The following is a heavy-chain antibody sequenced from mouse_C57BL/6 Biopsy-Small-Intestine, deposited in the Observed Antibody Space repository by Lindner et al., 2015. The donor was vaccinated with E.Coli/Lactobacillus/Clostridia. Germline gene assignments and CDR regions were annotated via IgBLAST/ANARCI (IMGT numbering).Heavy chain of an antibody. J-gene: IGHJ1*03. CDR1: GYSFTDYN. CDR2: INPNYGTT. V-gene: IGHV1-39*01. CDR3: ARGNYGSSYGYFDV. Sequence: VQLQESGPELVKPGASVKISCKASGYSFTDYNMNWVKQSNGKSLEWIRVINPNYGTTSYNQKFKGKATLTVDQSSSTAYMQLNSLTSEDFAVYYCARGNYGSSYGYFDVVGHRDHGHRLL. D-gene: IGHD1-1*01.